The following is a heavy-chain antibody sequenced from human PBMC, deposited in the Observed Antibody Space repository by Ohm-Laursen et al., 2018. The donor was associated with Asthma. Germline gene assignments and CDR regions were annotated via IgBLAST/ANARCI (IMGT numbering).Heavy chain of an antibody. CDR2: INPSGGST. D-gene: IGHD4-17*01. J-gene: IGHJ6*02. CDR1: GYTFTSYD. Sequence: GASVKVSCKASGYTFTSYDVTWVRQATGQGLEWMGIINPSGGSTSYAQKFQGRVTMTRDTSTSTVYMKLSSLRSEDTAVYYCARSTYGDYGLYYYGMDVWGQGTTVTVSS. CDR3: ARSTYGDYGLYYYGMDV. V-gene: IGHV1-46*01.